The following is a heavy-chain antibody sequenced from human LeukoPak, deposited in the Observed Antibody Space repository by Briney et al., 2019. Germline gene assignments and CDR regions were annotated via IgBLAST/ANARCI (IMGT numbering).Heavy chain of an antibody. Sequence: GGSLRLSCAASGFTFSSYSMNWVRQAPGKGLEWVSSISSSSSYIYYADSVKGRFTISRDSAKNSLYLQMNSLRAEDTAVYYCAGARGRFGSDNWGQGTLVTVSS. CDR2: ISSSSSYI. CDR3: AGARGRFGSDN. D-gene: IGHD3-10*01. CDR1: GFTFSSYS. V-gene: IGHV3-21*01. J-gene: IGHJ4*02.